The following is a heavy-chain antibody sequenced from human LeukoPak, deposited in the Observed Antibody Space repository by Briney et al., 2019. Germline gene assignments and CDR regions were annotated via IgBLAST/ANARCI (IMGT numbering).Heavy chain of an antibody. D-gene: IGHD2-8*01. Sequence: PGGSLRLSCTASGFIVTNNYINWVRQAAGKRLECVSLVYSGGSTYYADSVKGRFTISRDNSKNMVYLQMNSLRAEDTAMYYCARDPPAVLIDTYGWGQGTLVTVSS. J-gene: IGHJ4*02. CDR3: ARDPPAVLIDTYG. CDR2: VYSGGST. V-gene: IGHV3-66*01. CDR1: GFIVTNNY.